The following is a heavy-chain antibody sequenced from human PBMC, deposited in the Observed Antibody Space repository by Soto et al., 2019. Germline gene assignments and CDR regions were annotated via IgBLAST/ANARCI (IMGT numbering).Heavy chain of an antibody. CDR3: GVARLAAAFDI. D-gene: IGHD6-19*01. V-gene: IGHV4-39*01. J-gene: IGHJ3*02. CDR2: IYYSGST. Sequence: TETLSLTCTASGRSISSGTYYCGWIRQPPAKGLASTGSIYYSGSTYYNPSLMNRVTISVDTSAHQLSLTLSSVTAADTAVYYCGVARLAAAFDIWGQGTMVTVS. CDR1: GRSISSGTYY.